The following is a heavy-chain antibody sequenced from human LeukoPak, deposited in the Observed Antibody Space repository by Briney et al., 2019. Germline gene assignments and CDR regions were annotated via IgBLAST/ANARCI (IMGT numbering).Heavy chain of an antibody. Sequence: GGSLRLSCTGSGFTFGDYAMTWVRQAPGKGLDWVGVIRSKGAGGTAEYAASVKGRFTISRDDSESFAYLQMNSLKIEDTAVYYCTRGPRGGAFHIWGQGTMVTVSP. CDR3: TRGPRGGAFHI. V-gene: IGHV3-49*04. CDR2: IRSKGAGGTA. J-gene: IGHJ3*02. CDR1: GFTFGDYA.